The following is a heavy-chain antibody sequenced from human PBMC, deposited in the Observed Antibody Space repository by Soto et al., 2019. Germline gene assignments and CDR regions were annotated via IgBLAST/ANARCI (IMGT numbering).Heavy chain of an antibody. CDR1: GLTVSHNY. J-gene: IGHJ6*02. Sequence: VGSLRLSCVASGLTVSHNYMAWVRQAPEMGLEWVSILYTEGTTYYADSVKGRFTISRDSSKNTLFLQMDSLRAEDTAVYYCVRPRPSGENYGMDVWGQGTTVNVSS. CDR2: LYTEGTT. V-gene: IGHV3-53*01. CDR3: VRPRPSGENYGMDV. D-gene: IGHD3-16*01.